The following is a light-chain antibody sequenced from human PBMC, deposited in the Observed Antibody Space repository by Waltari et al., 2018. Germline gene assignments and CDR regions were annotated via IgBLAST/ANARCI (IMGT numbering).Light chain of an antibody. V-gene: IGKV3-11*01. Sequence: EILLTQSPATLSLSPGQSAALSCRASQTISTSLAWYQQKPGQPPRLVIYDASNRATDIPARFSGSGSETDFNLTISSLEAEDFAVYYCQQRYTWPLAFGGGTTVEIK. CDR2: DAS. J-gene: IGKJ4*01. CDR1: QTISTS. CDR3: QQRYTWPLA.